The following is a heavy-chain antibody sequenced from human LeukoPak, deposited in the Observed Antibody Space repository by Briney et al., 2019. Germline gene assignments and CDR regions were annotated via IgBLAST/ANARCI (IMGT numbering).Heavy chain of an antibody. CDR1: GFTFSSHG. Sequence: QSGGSLRLSCAASGFTFSSHGMNWVRQAPGKGLEWVSGISPSGDILYYADSVKGRFTISRDNSKNTLYLQMNSLRAEDTAVYYCAKAFSSSWRRFDYWGQGTLVTVSS. J-gene: IGHJ4*02. D-gene: IGHD6-13*01. CDR2: ISPSGDIL. CDR3: AKAFSSSWRRFDY. V-gene: IGHV3-23*01.